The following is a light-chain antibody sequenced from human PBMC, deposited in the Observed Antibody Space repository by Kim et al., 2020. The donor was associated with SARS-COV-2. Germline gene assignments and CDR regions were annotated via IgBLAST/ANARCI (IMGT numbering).Light chain of an antibody. Sequence: LTQPPSASGSPGQSVAISCTGTSTDIGGYNYVSWYQQHPGKAPKLLIYEVSKRPSGVPDRFSGSKSGNTASLTVSGLQAGDEAEYYCSSYAGSKQLLFGGGTQLTVL. J-gene: IGLJ3*02. CDR3: SSYAGSKQLL. CDR2: EVS. V-gene: IGLV2-8*01. CDR1: STDIGGYNY.